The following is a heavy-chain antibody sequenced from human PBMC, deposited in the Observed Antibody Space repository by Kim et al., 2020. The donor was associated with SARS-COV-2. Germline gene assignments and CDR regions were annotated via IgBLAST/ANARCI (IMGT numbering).Heavy chain of an antibody. CDR2: INHSGST. D-gene: IGHD6-13*01. V-gene: IGHV4-34*01. Sequence: SETLSLTCAVYGGSFSGYYWSWIRQPPGKGLEWIGEINHSGSTNYNPSLKSRVTISVDTSKNQFSLKLSSVTAADTAVYYCARQNSSSWSWYFDLWGRGTLVTVSS. CDR3: ARQNSSSWSWYFDL. J-gene: IGHJ2*01. CDR1: GGSFSGYY.